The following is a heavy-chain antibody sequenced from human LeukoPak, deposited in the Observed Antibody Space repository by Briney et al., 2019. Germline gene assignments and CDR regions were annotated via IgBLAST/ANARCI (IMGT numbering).Heavy chain of an antibody. CDR3: ATAGTISMIDAFDI. V-gene: IGHV1-24*01. CDR2: FDPEDGET. J-gene: IGHJ3*02. CDR1: GYTLTELS. Sequence: ASVKVSCKVSGYTLTELSMHWVRQAPGKGLEWMGGFDPEDGETIYAQKFQGRVTMTEDTSTDTAYMELSSLRSEDTAVYYCATAGTISMIDAFDIWGRGTMVTVSS. D-gene: IGHD3-22*01.